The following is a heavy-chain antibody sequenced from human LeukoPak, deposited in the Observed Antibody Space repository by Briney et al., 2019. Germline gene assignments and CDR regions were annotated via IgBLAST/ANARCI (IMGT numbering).Heavy chain of an antibody. D-gene: IGHD1-20*01. CDR1: GFTFSDYY. V-gene: IGHV3-21*01. J-gene: IGHJ4*02. CDR3: ARGRGVTGTAIDY. CDR2: ISSSSSYI. Sequence: GGSLRLSCAASGFTFSDYYMNWVRQAPGKGLEWVSSISSSSSYIYYADSVKGRFTISRDNAKNSLYLQMNSLRAEDTAVYYCARGRGVTGTAIDYWGQGTLVTVSS.